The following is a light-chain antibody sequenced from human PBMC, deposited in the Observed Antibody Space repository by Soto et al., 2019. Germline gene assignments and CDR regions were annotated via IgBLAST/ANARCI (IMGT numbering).Light chain of an antibody. Sequence: EIVLTQSPGTLSLSPGERATLSCRASQSVSSSHLAWYQQKPGQAPRLLIYGASSRATGIPDRFSGSGSGTEFTLTITSLQSEDFAVYYCQQYGTSPYTFGQGTKVDIK. CDR2: GAS. J-gene: IGKJ2*01. CDR3: QQYGTSPYT. CDR1: QSVSSSH. V-gene: IGKV3-20*01.